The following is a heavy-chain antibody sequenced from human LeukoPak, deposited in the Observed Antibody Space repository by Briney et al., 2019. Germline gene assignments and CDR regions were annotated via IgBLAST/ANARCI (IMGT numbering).Heavy chain of an antibody. CDR1: GGSFSGYY. D-gene: IGHD3-10*01. CDR3: ARDQGHVMVRGVPLDY. CDR2: INHSGST. Sequence: SETLSLTCAVYGGSFSGYYWSWIRQPPGKGLEWIGEINHSGSTNYNPSLKSRVTISVDTSKNQFSLKLSSVTAADTAVYYCARDQGHVMVRGVPLDYWGQGTLVTVSS. J-gene: IGHJ4*02. V-gene: IGHV4-34*01.